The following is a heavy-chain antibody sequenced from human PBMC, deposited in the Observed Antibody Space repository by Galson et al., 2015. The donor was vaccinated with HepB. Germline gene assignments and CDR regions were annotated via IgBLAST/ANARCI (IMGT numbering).Heavy chain of an antibody. Sequence: SLRLSCAASGFTFSSYAMHWVRQAPGKGLEWVAVISYDGSNKYYADSVKGRFTISRDNSKNTLYLQMNSLRAEDTAVYYCARDVGYCSSTSCYTWGRYYYYYYMDVWGKGTTVTVSS. D-gene: IGHD2-2*02. CDR1: GFTFSSYA. V-gene: IGHV3-30-3*01. CDR3: ARDVGYCSSTSCYTWGRYYYYYYMDV. J-gene: IGHJ6*03. CDR2: ISYDGSNK.